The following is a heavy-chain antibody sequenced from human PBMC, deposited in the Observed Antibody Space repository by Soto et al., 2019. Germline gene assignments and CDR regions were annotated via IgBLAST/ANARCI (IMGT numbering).Heavy chain of an antibody. V-gene: IGHV4-59*01. CDR2: IYYSGST. CDR1: GGSISSYY. J-gene: IGHJ6*02. D-gene: IGHD3-10*01. CDR3: AIKNYGSGSYYGHYYYGMDV. Sequence: SETLSLTCTVSGGSISSYYWSWIRQPPGKGLEWIGYIYYSGSTNYNPPLKSRVTISVDTSKNQFSLKLSSVTAADTAVYYCAIKNYGSGSYYGHYYYGMDVWGQGTTVTVSS.